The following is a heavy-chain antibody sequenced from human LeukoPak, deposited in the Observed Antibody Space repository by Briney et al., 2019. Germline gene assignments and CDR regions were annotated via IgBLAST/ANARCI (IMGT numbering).Heavy chain of an antibody. CDR1: GFIFSSYA. CDR3: ATPRSSYYYYGMDV. J-gene: IGHJ6*02. V-gene: IGHV3-23*01. Sequence: PGGSLRLSCAASGFIFSSYAMSWVRQAPGKGLEWVPAISGGGDNTYYAASVKGRFTTTRDNSKNTLYLQMNSLRAEDTALYYCATPRSSYYYYGMDVWGQGTTVIVSS. CDR2: ISGGGDNT.